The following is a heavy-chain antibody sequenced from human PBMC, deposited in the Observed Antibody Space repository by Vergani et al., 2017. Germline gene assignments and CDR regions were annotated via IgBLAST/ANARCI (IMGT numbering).Heavy chain of an antibody. D-gene: IGHD1-14*01. J-gene: IGHJ5*02. CDR3: ARVHGIGWFDP. V-gene: IGHV4-30-2*01. CDR2: IYHSGST. CDR1: GGSISSGGYS. Sequence: QLQLQESGSGLVKPSQTLSLTCAVSGGSISSGGYSWSWIRQPPGKGLEWIGYIYHSGSTYYNPSLKSRVTIAVDRSKNQFSLKLSSVTAAVTAVYYCARVHGIGWFDPWGQGTLVTVSS.